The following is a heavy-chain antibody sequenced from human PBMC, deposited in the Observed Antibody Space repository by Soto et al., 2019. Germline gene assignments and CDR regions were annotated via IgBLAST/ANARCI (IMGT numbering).Heavy chain of an antibody. CDR1: GFTFTRYS. V-gene: IGHV3-21*06. CDR2: ISSTTHYI. J-gene: IGHJ4*02. CDR3: ARESEDLTSNFDY. Sequence: GSLRLSCAASGFTFTRYSMNWVRQAPGKGLEWVSSISSTTHYIYYADSMRGRFTISRDNAKNAVYLEMNSLRAEDTAVYYCARESEDLTSNFDYWGQGTLVTVSS.